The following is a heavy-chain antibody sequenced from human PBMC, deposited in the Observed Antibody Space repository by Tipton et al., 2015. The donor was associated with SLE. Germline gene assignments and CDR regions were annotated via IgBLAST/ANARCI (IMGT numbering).Heavy chain of an antibody. CDR2: ICPGDSDT. CDR1: GYSFTTYW. CDR3: ARRSYFDSSGYYCAFDI. Sequence: QLVQSGAEVKKPGESLRISCKGSGYSFTTYWIGWMRQMPGKGLKWMGIICPGDSDTRYTPSFEGQVTISADRSISTAYLQWSSLKASDTAMYYCARRSYFDSSGYYCAFDIWGQGTMVTVSS. D-gene: IGHD3-22*01. V-gene: IGHV5-51*01. J-gene: IGHJ3*02.